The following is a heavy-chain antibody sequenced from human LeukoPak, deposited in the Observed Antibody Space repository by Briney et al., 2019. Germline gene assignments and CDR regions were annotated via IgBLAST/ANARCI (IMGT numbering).Heavy chain of an antibody. Sequence: ASVKVSCKVSGDTLTESSTHWVRQAPGKGLEWMGGFEPEDGEAIYAQRFQGRLTLTEDTSTDTAYMELSSLTSEDPAVYFCAADLGQLLSYWGQGTLVTVSS. J-gene: IGHJ4*02. V-gene: IGHV1-24*01. D-gene: IGHD6-13*01. CDR3: AADLGQLLSY. CDR1: GDTLTESS. CDR2: FEPEDGEA.